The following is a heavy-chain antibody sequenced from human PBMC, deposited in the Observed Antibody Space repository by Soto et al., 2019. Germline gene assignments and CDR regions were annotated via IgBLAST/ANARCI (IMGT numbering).Heavy chain of an antibody. Sequence: PSETLSLTCTVSGDSVTSGNYYWSWIRQPAGKGLEWIGRIYTSGSTNYNPSLKSRVTMSVDTSKNQFSLKLSSVTAADTAVYYCARDHDYDILTGYQNYYYYGMDVWGQGTTVTVSS. J-gene: IGHJ6*02. V-gene: IGHV4-61*02. CDR1: GDSVTSGNYY. D-gene: IGHD3-9*01. CDR3: ARDHDYDILTGYQNYYYYGMDV. CDR2: IYTSGST.